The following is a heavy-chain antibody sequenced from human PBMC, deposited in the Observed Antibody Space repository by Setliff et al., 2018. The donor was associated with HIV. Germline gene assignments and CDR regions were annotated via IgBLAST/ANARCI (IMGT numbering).Heavy chain of an antibody. D-gene: IGHD4-17*01. J-gene: IGHJ4*02. Sequence: PGGSLRLSCAASGFTRRSYAMYWVRQAPGKGPECVAGISGAGATTYYADSVKGRFTISRDNSKDTLYLQMNSLRAEDTAVYYCAKDGYSDYLNSYFDYWGQGTLVTVSS. V-gene: IGHV3-23*01. CDR1: GFTRRSYA. CDR2: ISGAGATT. CDR3: AKDGYSDYLNSYFDY.